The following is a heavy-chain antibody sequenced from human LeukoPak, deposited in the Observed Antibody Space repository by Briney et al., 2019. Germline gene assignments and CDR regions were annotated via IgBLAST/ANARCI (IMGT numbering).Heavy chain of an antibody. J-gene: IGHJ4*02. CDR2: ISDYNGNT. CDR1: GYTFTSYG. CDR3: ARLVAAAGTPFDC. D-gene: IGHD6-13*01. Sequence: GASVKVSCKASGYTFTSYGISWVRQAPGQGLEWMGWISDYNGNTNDAQKLQGRVTMTTDTSTSTAYMVLRSLRSDDTAVYYWARLVAAAGTPFDCWGQGTLVTVSS. V-gene: IGHV1-18*01.